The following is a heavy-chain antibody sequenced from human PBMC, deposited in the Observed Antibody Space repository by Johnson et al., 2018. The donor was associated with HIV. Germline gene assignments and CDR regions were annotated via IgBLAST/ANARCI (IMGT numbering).Heavy chain of an antibody. CDR2: ISSSGSTI. V-gene: IGHV3-11*04. D-gene: IGHD3-10*01. CDR1: RFTFSDYY. Sequence: QVQLVESGGDLVQPGGSLRLSCAASRFTFSDYYMSWIRQAPGKGLEWVSYISSSGSTIYYADSVKGRFTISRDNAKNSLYLQMNSMRADDTAVYYCAIGRGEFPRHAFDIWGQGTMVTVSS. CDR3: AIGRGEFPRHAFDI. J-gene: IGHJ3*02.